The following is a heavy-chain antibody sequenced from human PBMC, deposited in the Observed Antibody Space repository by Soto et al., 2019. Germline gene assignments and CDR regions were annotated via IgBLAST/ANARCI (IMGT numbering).Heavy chain of an antibody. Sequence: SETLSLTCTVSGGSISIGDYYLSWIRQPPGKGLEWIGYIYYSGSTYYNPSLKSRVTISVDTSKNQFSLKLSSVTAADTAVYYCARVNAVRGVRPYYLDYWGQGNRVT. D-gene: IGHD3-10*02. CDR1: GGSISIGDYY. CDR2: IYYSGST. V-gene: IGHV4-30-4*01. CDR3: ARVNAVRGVRPYYLDY. J-gene: IGHJ4*02.